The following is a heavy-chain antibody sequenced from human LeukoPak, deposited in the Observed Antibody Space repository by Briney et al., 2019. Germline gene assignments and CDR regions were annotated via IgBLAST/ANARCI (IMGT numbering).Heavy chain of an antibody. D-gene: IGHD5-18*01. J-gene: IGHJ4*03. CDR2: INPGGGST. V-gene: IGHV1-46*03. CDR1: GYTFTSYY. Sequence: ASVKVSCKASGYTFTSYYMHWVRQAPGQGLEWMGIINPGGGSTSYAQKFQGRVTMTRDTSTSAVYMELSSLRSEDTAVYYCARDGYSYGYAHFFDYWGQGTMLTVSS. CDR3: ARDGYSYGYAHFFDY.